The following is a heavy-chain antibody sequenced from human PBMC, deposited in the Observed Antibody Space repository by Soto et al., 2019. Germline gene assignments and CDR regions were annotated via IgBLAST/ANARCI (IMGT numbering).Heavy chain of an antibody. CDR2: IYYSGST. CDR1: GGSISSSSYY. Sequence: PSETLSLTCTVSGGSISSSSYYWGWIRQPPGKGLEWIGSIYYSGSTYYNPSLKSRVTISVDTSKNQFSLKLSSVTAADTAVYYCARSVGVSNYVWSYYYMDVWGKGTTVTVSS. V-gene: IGHV4-39*01. J-gene: IGHJ6*03. D-gene: IGHD4-4*01. CDR3: ARSVGVSNYVWSYYYMDV.